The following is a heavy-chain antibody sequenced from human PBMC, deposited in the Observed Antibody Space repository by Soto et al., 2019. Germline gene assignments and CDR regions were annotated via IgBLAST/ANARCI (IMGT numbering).Heavy chain of an antibody. D-gene: IGHD2-15*01. CDR2: ITSGGRSI. CDR3: VRRMASPDQ. J-gene: IGHJ4*02. Sequence: GSLGLSCKSSGFPFSGLEMNLVRQAPGKGLEWVSYITSGGRSIYYADSVKGRFIISRDNAENSLYLQMNSLRPEDTAVYYCVRRMASPDQWGQGTLVTVSS. V-gene: IGHV3-48*03. CDR1: GFPFSGLE.